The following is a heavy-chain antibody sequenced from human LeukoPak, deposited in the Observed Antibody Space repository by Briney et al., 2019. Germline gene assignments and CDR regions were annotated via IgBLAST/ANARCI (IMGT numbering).Heavy chain of an antibody. J-gene: IGHJ4*02. D-gene: IGHD3-16*02. Sequence: GRSLRPSCAASGFTFSSYGMHWVRQAPGKGLEWEALIWYDGSNEYHADSVKGRFTISRDNSKNTLYLQMNSLRAEDTAVYYCARARTFGGVIVIPYYFDYWGQGTLVTVSS. V-gene: IGHV3-33*01. CDR1: GFTFSSYG. CDR3: ARARTFGGVIVIPYYFDY. CDR2: IWYDGSNE.